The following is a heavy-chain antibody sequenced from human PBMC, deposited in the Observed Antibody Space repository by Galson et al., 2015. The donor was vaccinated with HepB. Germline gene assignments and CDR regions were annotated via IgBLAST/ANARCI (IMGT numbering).Heavy chain of an antibody. J-gene: IGHJ2*01. Sequence: SLRLSCAASGITLSGYAMSWVRQAPGKGLEWVSGISANGRSTYNADSVKGRFTISRDNSKNTLYLQMSSLRAEDTALYYCAKVPYVDYDFPSYFDLWAVAPWSLSPQ. D-gene: IGHD3-3*01. CDR1: GITLSGYA. CDR3: AKVPYVDYDFPSYFDL. CDR2: ISANGRST. V-gene: IGHV3-23*01.